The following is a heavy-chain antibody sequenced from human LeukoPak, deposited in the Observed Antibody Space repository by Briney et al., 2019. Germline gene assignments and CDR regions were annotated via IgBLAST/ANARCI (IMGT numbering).Heavy chain of an antibody. Sequence: ASVKVSCKASGGTFSSYAISWVRQAPGQGLEWMGGIIPIFGTANYAQKFQGRVTITTDESTSTAYMELSSLRSEDTAVYYCARDLLIVGATTRAFDIWGQGTMVTVSS. CDR2: IIPIFGTA. CDR1: GGTFSSYA. D-gene: IGHD1-26*01. V-gene: IGHV1-69*05. J-gene: IGHJ3*02. CDR3: ARDLLIVGATTRAFDI.